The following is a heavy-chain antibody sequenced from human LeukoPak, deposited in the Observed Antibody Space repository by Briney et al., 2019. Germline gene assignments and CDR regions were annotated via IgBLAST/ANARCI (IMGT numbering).Heavy chain of an antibody. CDR3: ARSPHKYSSPRFAYFDY. Sequence: SVKVSCKASGGTFSSYTISWVRQAPGQGLEWMGRIIPILGIVNYAQKFQGRVTITADKSTSTAYMELSSLRSEDTAVYYCARSPHKYSSPRFAYFDYWGQGTLVTVSS. J-gene: IGHJ4*02. D-gene: IGHD6-6*01. V-gene: IGHV1-69*02. CDR2: IIPILGIV. CDR1: GGTFSSYT.